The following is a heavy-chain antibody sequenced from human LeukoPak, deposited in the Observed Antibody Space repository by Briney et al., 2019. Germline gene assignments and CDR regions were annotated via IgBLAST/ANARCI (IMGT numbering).Heavy chain of an antibody. J-gene: IGHJ4*02. D-gene: IGHD2-2*01. Sequence: GSLRLSCAASGFTFSSYAMSWVRQAPGKGLEWVSAISGSGGSTYYADSVKGRFTISRDNSKNTLYLQMNSLRAEDTAVYYCAKVPYIVVVPAATREAGFDYWGQGTLVTVSS. CDR2: ISGSGGST. V-gene: IGHV3-23*01. CDR3: AKVPYIVVVPAATREAGFDY. CDR1: GFTFSSYA.